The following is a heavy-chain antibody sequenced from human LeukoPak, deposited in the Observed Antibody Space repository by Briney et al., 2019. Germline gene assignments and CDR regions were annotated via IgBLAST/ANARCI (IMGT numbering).Heavy chain of an antibody. Sequence: ASVNVSCKASGGTFSSYAISWVRQAPGQGLEWMGRIIPILGIANYAQKFQGRVTITADKSTSTAYMELSSLRSEDTAVYYCAREGPRRYDSSGYYLDYWGQGTLVTVSS. CDR1: GGTFSSYA. V-gene: IGHV1-69*04. CDR2: IIPILGIA. CDR3: AREGPRRYDSSGYYLDY. J-gene: IGHJ4*02. D-gene: IGHD3-22*01.